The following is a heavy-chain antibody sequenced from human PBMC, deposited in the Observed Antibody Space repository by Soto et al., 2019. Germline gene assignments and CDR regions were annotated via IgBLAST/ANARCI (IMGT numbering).Heavy chain of an antibody. J-gene: IGHJ2*01. Sequence: GGSLRLSCAASGFTFSSYSMNWVRQAPGKGLEWVSSISSSSSYIYYADSVKGRFTISRDNAKNSLYLQMNSLRAEDTAVYYCARGGRAVDNWYFDLWGRGTLVTVSS. D-gene: IGHD6-19*01. CDR1: GFTFSSYS. CDR3: ARGGRAVDNWYFDL. CDR2: ISSSSSYI. V-gene: IGHV3-21*01.